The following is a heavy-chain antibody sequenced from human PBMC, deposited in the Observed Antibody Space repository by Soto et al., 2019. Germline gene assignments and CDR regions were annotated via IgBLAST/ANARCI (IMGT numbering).Heavy chain of an antibody. CDR1: GFTFSSYS. J-gene: IGHJ5*02. V-gene: IGHV3-21*01. D-gene: IGHD4-17*01. CDR2: ISSSSSYI. Sequence: WGSLRLSCAASGFTFSSYSMNWVRQAPGKGLEWVSSISSSSSYIYYADSVKGRFTISRDNAKNSLYLQMNSLRAEDTAVYYCARDHDYGDYDQNWFDPWGQGTLVTVSS. CDR3: ARDHDYGDYDQNWFDP.